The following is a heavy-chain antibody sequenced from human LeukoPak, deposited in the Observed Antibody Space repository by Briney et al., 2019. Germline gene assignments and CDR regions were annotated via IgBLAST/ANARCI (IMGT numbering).Heavy chain of an antibody. CDR3: ARLVSGRFDS. CDR2: VYYTGST. CDR1: GDSISSYY. J-gene: IGHJ4*02. D-gene: IGHD2-21*02. V-gene: IGHV4-59*08. Sequence: PSETLSLTCTISGDSISSYYWSWIRLPPGMGLEWIGYVYYTGSTNYNPSLKSRVTISVDTSKNQFSLQLSSVTAADTAVYYCARLVSGRFDSWGQGTLVTVSS.